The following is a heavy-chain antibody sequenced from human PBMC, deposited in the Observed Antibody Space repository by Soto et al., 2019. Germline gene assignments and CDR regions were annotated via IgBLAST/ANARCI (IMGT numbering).Heavy chain of an antibody. V-gene: IGHV3-23*01. CDR2: ISDSGGST. J-gene: IGHJ4*02. CDR1: GFTFSNYA. D-gene: IGHD2-15*01. CDR3: ANKNVVVPGEYGLX. Sequence: GGSLRLSGAASGFTFSNYAMSWVRQAPGKVLEWVSTISDSGGSTYYADSVKWRFTISIDNSKKTLYLQMTSLRAEDTAVYYCANKNVVVPGEYGLXWGQATLVTVSX.